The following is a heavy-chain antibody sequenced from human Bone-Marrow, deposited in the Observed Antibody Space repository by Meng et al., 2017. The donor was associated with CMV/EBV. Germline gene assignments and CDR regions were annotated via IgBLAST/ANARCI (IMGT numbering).Heavy chain of an antibody. J-gene: IGHJ4*02. CDR1: GGSVSSGRYY. V-gene: IGHV4-61*01. CDR3: ARGDDIVVVLDY. Sequence: VSGGSVSSGRYYWVWIRQPPGKGLEWIGYIYYSGSTNYNPSLKSRVTISVDTSKNQFSLKLSSVTAADTAVYYCARGDDIVVVLDYWGQGTLVTVSS. D-gene: IGHD2-2*01. CDR2: IYYSGST.